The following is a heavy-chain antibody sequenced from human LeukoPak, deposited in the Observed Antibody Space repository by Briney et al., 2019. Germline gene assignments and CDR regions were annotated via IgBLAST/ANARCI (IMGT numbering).Heavy chain of an antibody. V-gene: IGHV3-53*01. Sequence: PGGSLRLSCAASGFTVSSNYMSWVRQAPGKGLEWVSVIYSGGTTYYADSVKGRFTISRDNSKNTLYLQMNSLRAEDTAVYYCARYHSGWYYSDYWGQGTLVTVSS. CDR3: ARYHSGWYYSDY. D-gene: IGHD6-19*01. CDR2: IYSGGTT. J-gene: IGHJ4*02. CDR1: GFTVSSNY.